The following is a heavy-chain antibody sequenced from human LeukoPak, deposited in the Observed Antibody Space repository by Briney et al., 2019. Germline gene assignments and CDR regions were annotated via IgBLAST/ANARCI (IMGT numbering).Heavy chain of an antibody. CDR3: ARGRPGIAAAGTRDWFDP. CDR2: VNPNSGNT. CDR1: GYTFTSYD. V-gene: IGHV1-8*01. Sequence: ASVKVSCKASGYTFTSYDINWVRQATGQGLEWMGWVNPNSGNTGYAQKFQGRVTMTRNTSISTAYMELSSLRSEDTAVYYCARGRPGIAAAGTRDWFDPWGQGTLVTVSS. J-gene: IGHJ5*02. D-gene: IGHD6-13*01.